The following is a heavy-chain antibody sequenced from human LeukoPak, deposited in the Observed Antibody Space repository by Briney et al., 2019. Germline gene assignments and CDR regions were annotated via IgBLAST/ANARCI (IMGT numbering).Heavy chain of an antibody. J-gene: IGHJ5*02. V-gene: IGHV4-39*07. Sequence: SETLSLTCTVSGGSMSRSSYYWGWIRQPPGKGLEWIGSIYYSGNTYYNPSLKSRVTISEDTSKNQFSLKLSSVTAADTAVYYCARDQGVGATLGWFDPWGQGTLVTVSS. CDR3: ARDQGVGATLGWFDP. CDR1: GGSMSRSSYY. CDR2: IYYSGNT. D-gene: IGHD1-26*01.